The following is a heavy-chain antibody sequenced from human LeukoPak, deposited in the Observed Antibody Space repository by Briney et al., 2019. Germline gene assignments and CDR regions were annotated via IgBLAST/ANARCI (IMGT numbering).Heavy chain of an antibody. CDR3: AKRRQSGIGSLYYFDS. Sequence: GGSLRLSCAASGFTFNNYAMSWVRQAPGMRLEWVSAISTSGDSTYYTDSVKGRFTISRGNSKNTLYPQMNSLAAEDTAIYFCAKRRQSGIGSLYYFDSWGQGTLVTVSS. D-gene: IGHD1-14*01. J-gene: IGHJ4*02. CDR2: ISTSGDST. V-gene: IGHV3-23*01. CDR1: GFTFNNYA.